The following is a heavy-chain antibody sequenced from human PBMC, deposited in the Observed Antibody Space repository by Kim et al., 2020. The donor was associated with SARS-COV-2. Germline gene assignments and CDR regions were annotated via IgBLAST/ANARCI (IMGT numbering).Heavy chain of an antibody. J-gene: IGHJ4*02. Sequence: GSNKYYADSVKGRFTISRDNSKNTLYLQMNTLRAEDTAIYYCAKGLSTDYWGQGTLVTVSS. CDR3: AKGLSTDY. CDR2: GSNK. D-gene: IGHD4-17*01. V-gene: IGHV3-33*06.